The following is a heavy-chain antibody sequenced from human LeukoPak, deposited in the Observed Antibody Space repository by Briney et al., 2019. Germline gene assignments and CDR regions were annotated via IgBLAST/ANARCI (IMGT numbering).Heavy chain of an antibody. Sequence: PPETLSLTCTVSGGSISSYYWSWIRQPPGKGLEWIGYIYYSGSTNYNPSLKSRVTISVDTSKNQFSLKLSSVTAADTAVYYCARELDDSSGSDAFDIWGQGTMVTVSS. CDR1: GGSISSYY. D-gene: IGHD3-22*01. J-gene: IGHJ3*02. CDR3: ARELDDSSGSDAFDI. V-gene: IGHV4-59*01. CDR2: IYYSGST.